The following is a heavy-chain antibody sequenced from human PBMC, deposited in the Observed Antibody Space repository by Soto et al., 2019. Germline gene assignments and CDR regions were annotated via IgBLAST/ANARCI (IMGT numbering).Heavy chain of an antibody. Sequence: WGSLRLSCAASGFTFSSYWMHWVRQAPGKGLVWVSRINSDGSSTSYADSVKGRFTISRDNAKNTLYLQMNSLRAEDTAVYYCAREDYYDSSGYPDVWGQGTTVTVSS. CDR3: AREDYYDSSGYPDV. J-gene: IGHJ6*02. V-gene: IGHV3-74*01. D-gene: IGHD3-22*01. CDR2: INSDGSST. CDR1: GFTFSSYW.